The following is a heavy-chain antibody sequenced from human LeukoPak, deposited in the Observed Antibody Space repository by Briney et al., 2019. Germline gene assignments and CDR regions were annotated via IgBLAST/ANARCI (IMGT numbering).Heavy chain of an antibody. J-gene: IGHJ4*02. CDR1: GYTFTSYY. D-gene: IGHD1-1*01. Sequence: GASVKVSCKASGYTFTSYYMHCVRQAPGQGREWMGWINPNSGGTNYAQKFQGRVTMTRDTFISKAYMELSRLRSDDTAVYYCARDPPYELDYDYWGQGTLVTVSS. CDR2: INPNSGGT. V-gene: IGHV1-2*02. CDR3: ARDPPYELDYDY.